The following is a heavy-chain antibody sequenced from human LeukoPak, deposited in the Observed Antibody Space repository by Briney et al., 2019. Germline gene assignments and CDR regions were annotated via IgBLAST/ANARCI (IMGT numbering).Heavy chain of an antibody. CDR1: GGSFSGYY. V-gene: IGHV4-34*01. J-gene: IGHJ4*02. D-gene: IGHD3-16*02. CDR3: ARVRGYRRLRHFFDY. Sequence: PSETLSLTCAVYGGSFSGYYWTWIRQPPGKGLEWIGEINHSGSTNYNPSLKSRVTISVDTSKNQFSLKLSSVTAADTAVYYCARVRGYRRLRHFFDYWGQGTLVTVS. CDR2: INHSGST.